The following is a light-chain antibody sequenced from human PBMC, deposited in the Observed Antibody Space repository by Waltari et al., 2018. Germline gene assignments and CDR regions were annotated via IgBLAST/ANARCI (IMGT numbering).Light chain of an antibody. CDR2: DAS. Sequence: EVVMTQSPAPLSVFPGESATLSCRASQTVATNLAWYQQRPGQAPRLLIFDASTRAPSVPAKFSGSGSGTEFTLTIRSLQSEDSAIYYCQQYNRWPPITFGQGTRLEI. CDR1: QTVATN. J-gene: IGKJ5*01. V-gene: IGKV3-15*01. CDR3: QQYNRWPPIT.